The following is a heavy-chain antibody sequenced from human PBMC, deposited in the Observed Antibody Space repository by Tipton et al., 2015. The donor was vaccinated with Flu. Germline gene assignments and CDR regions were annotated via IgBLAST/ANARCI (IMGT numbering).Heavy chain of an antibody. J-gene: IGHJ4*02. CDR1: GGSFSNYY. D-gene: IGHD3-10*01. V-gene: IGHV4-4*07. Sequence: TLSLTCTVSGGSFSNYYWSWIRQSAGKGLEWIGRIYTTGSTNYNPSLRSRVTISGDTSKNQFSLQLNSVTAEDTAVYYCARSPSYSGSGIYPYYFDDWGQGTLVTVSS. CDR3: ARSPSYSGSGIYPYYFDD. CDR2: IYTTGST.